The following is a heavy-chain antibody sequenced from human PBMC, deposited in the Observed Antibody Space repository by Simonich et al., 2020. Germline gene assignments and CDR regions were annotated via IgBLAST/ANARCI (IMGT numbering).Heavy chain of an antibody. D-gene: IGHD5-12*01. J-gene: IGHJ4*02. CDR1: GYTLTALS. CDR3: ATGNLPTTQGGVFDY. Sequence: VHGGAEVKKPGASVKVSCKVSGYTLTALSMHWVRQAPGKGLEWMGGFDPEDGETIYAQKFQGRVTMTEDTSTDTAYMELSSLRSEDTAVYYCATGNLPTTQGGVFDYWGQGTLVTVSS. V-gene: IGHV1-24*01. CDR2: FDPEDGET.